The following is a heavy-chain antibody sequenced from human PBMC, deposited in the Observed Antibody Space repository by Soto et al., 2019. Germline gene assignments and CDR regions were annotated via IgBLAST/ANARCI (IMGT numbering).Heavy chain of an antibody. CDR2: VYWDDDK. CDR3: AHRVLRTVFGLVTTTAIYFDF. D-gene: IGHD3-3*01. J-gene: IGHJ4*02. CDR1: GFSLTTSGVG. Sequence: QITLNESGPTQVKPRQTLTLTCTSSGFSLTTSGVGVGWIRQSPGKAPEWLALVYWDDDKRYSPSLKSRLTIPKDTSKNHVVLTMADLDPADTATYSCAHRVLRTVFGLVTTTAIYFDFCGQGTPVAVSS. V-gene: IGHV2-5*02.